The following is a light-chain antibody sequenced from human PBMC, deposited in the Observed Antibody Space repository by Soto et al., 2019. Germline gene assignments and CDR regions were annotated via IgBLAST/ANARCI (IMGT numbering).Light chain of an antibody. CDR1: QGISSY. CDR3: QQLNSYLPIT. V-gene: IGKV1-9*01. J-gene: IGKJ5*01. CDR2: AAA. Sequence: IQLTQSPSSLSASVGDRVTITCRASQGISSYLAWYQQKPGKTPKLLIYAAATLQSGVPSRFSGSRSGTDFSLTISSLQPEDFATYYCQQLNSYLPITFGQGTRLEIK.